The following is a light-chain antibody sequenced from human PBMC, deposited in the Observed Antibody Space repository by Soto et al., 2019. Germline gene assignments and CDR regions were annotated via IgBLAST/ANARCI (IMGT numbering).Light chain of an antibody. CDR2: GAS. J-gene: IGKJ1*01. CDR3: QQYGSSPRT. V-gene: IGKV3-20*01. CDR1: QSVSSN. Sequence: EIVLTQSPGTLSLSPGERATLSCRASQSVSSNLAWYQQKPGQAPRLLIYGASNMATGNPDRFSGSGSGTDVTLTISRLEPEDFALYYCQQYGSSPRTFGQGTKVEIK.